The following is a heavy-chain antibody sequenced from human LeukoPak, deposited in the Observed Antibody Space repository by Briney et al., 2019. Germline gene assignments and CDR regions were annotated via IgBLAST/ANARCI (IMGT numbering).Heavy chain of an antibody. V-gene: IGHV3-23*01. CDR1: GITFSSDA. D-gene: IGHD6-19*01. CDR3: AKWRRYTSGWCNWLDP. Sequence: PGGSLRLSCAASGITFSSDAMSWVRQAPGKGLEWVSAINGGSTHYAGSVKGRFTISRDNSKNTLFLQMNSLRAEDTAVYFCAKWRRYTSGWCNWLDPWGQGTQVTVSS. J-gene: IGHJ5*02. CDR2: INGGST.